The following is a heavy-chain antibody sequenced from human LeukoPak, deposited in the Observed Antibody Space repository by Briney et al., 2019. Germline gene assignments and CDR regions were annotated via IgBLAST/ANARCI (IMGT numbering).Heavy chain of an antibody. CDR1: GFTFSSYW. CDR2: INSDGSSA. J-gene: IGHJ2*01. Sequence: QPGGSLRLSCATSGFTFSSYWMYWVRQAPGKGLVWVSRINSDGSSASYADSVKGRFTISRDNAKNTLYVQMNRLRAEDTAVYYCAGSLFSNWYFDLWGRGTLVTVSS. V-gene: IGHV3-74*01. CDR3: AGSLFSNWYFDL. D-gene: IGHD3-10*02.